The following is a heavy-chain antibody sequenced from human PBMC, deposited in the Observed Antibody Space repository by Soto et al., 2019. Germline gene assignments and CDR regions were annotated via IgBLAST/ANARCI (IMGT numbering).Heavy chain of an antibody. CDR2: INHSGST. CDR1: VWSFSGYY. J-gene: IGHJ6*02. CDR3: ARGGRRQLWLSSYYYGMDV. D-gene: IGHD5-18*01. Sequence: SETLSLTCAVYVWSFSGYYWSWIRQPPGKGREGIGEINHSGSTNYNPSLKSRVTISVDTSKNQFSLKLSSVTAADTAVYYCARGGRRQLWLSSYYYGMDVWGQGTTVTVSS. V-gene: IGHV4-34*01.